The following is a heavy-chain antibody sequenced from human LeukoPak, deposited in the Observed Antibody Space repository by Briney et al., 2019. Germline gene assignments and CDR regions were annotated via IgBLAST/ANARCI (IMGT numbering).Heavy chain of an antibody. D-gene: IGHD1-1*01. Sequence: PRRSLRLSCAASGFSSSNYWMSWVRHAPGKGLEWVANIKVDGSETYYVDSVKGRFTISRDNSKNSLYLQMNYLRAEDTAVYYCARDLTNWNDATFDIWGQGTMVTVAS. CDR2: IKVDGSET. CDR3: ARDLTNWNDATFDI. V-gene: IGHV3-7*01. CDR1: GFSSSNYW. J-gene: IGHJ3*02.